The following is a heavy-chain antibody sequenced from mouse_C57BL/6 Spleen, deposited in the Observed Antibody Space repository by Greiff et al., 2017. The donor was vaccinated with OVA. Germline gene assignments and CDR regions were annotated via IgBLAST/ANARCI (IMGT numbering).Heavy chain of an antibody. D-gene: IGHD1-1*01. Sequence: QVQLQQPGAELVKPGASVKLSCKASGYTFTSYWMHWVKQRPGRGLEWIGRIDPNSGGTKYNEKFKSKATLTVDKPSSTAYMQLSSLTSEDSAVYYCGVYYYGSSYLYYYAMDYWGQGTSVTVSS. J-gene: IGHJ4*01. CDR3: GVYYYGSSYLYYYAMDY. CDR2: IDPNSGGT. V-gene: IGHV1-72*01. CDR1: GYTFTSYW.